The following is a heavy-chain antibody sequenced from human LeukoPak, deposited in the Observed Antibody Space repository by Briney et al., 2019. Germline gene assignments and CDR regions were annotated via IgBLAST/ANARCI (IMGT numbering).Heavy chain of an antibody. J-gene: IGHJ3*02. CDR2: IYSGGST. CDR1: GFTVSSNY. Sequence: GGSLRLSCAASGFTVSSNYMSWVRQAPGKGLEWVSVIYSGGSTYYADSVKGRFTISRDNSKNTLYLQMESLGAEDTAVYSCAKGRFHGSGSYLNSFDIWGQGTMVTVSS. CDR3: AKGRFHGSGSYLNSFDI. D-gene: IGHD3-10*01. V-gene: IGHV3-53*01.